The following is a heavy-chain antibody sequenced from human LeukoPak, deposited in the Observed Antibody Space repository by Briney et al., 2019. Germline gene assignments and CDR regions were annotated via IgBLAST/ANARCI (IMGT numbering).Heavy chain of an antibody. Sequence: SETLSLTCAVSGGSISSGGYSWGWIRQPPGKGLEWIGYIYHSGSTYYNPSLKSRVTISVDRSKNQFSLKLSSVTAADTAVYYCARGPPYDYVWGAIDYWGQGTLVTVSS. D-gene: IGHD3-16*01. V-gene: IGHV4-30-2*01. CDR1: GGSISSGGYS. CDR2: IYHSGST. CDR3: ARGPPYDYVWGAIDY. J-gene: IGHJ4*02.